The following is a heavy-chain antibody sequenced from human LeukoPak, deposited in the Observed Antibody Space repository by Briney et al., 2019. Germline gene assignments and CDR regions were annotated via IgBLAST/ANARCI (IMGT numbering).Heavy chain of an antibody. CDR3: ARDPSSDNAY. V-gene: IGHV3-30*02. CDR2: IRYDGSDK. CDR1: RFVFGSTG. J-gene: IGHJ4*02. D-gene: IGHD1-14*01. Sequence: GGSLRLSCEASRFVFGSTGMHWVRQAPGKGLEWVAYIRYDGSDKYYLDAVTGRFTISRDNSKRTLSLQMNSLRAEDTAVYYCARDPSSDNAYWGQGTLVTVSS.